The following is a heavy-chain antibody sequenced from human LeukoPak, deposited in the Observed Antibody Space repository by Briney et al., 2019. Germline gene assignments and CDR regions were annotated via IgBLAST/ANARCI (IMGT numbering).Heavy chain of an antibody. J-gene: IGHJ6*02. CDR3: ARHDNCSGGSCYYPGYYYGMDV. Sequence: PSETLSLTCTVSGGSISSYYWSWIRQPPGKGLEWIGYIYYSGSTNYNPSLKSRVTISVDTSKNQFSLKLSSVTAADTAVYYCARHDNCSGGSCYYPGYYYGMDVWGQGTMVTVSS. CDR2: IYYSGST. V-gene: IGHV4-59*08. D-gene: IGHD2-15*01. CDR1: GGSISSYY.